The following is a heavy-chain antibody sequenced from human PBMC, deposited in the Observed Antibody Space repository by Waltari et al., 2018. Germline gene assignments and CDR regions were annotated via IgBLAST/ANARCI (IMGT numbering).Heavy chain of an antibody. J-gene: IGHJ6*03. CDR3: VRVRGDLSYYYYYMDV. Sequence: EVQLVESGGGLVQPGGSLRLSCAASGFTFSTYGMNWVRQAPGKGLEWVSFISGNSGTIYYANSVKGRFTISRDNAKNSLYLQMNSLRAEDTAVYYCVRVRGDLSYYYYYMDVWGKGATVTVSS. V-gene: IGHV3-48*04. D-gene: IGHD2-21*02. CDR2: ISGNSGTI. CDR1: GFTFSTYG.